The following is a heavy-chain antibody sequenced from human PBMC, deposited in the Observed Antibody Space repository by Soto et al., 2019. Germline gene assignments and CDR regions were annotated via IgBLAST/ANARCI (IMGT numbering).Heavy chain of an antibody. Sequence: QVQLVESGGGVVQPGGSLRLSCGASGFTFRSYAMHWVRQTPGKGLEWVAVISYDGSNKHYADSVKGRFSISRDNAKNMLYLQMDSLSSEDTAVYYFVRSVIIVVRLIGLDYWGQGTLVTVSS. J-gene: IGHJ4*02. CDR1: GFTFRSYA. CDR3: VRSVIIVVRLIGLDY. V-gene: IGHV3-30-3*01. CDR2: ISYDGSNK. D-gene: IGHD3-22*01.